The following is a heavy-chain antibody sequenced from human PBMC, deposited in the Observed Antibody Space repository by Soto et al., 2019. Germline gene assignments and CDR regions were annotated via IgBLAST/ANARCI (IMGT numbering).Heavy chain of an antibody. Sequence: QVQLVQSGGEVKKPGASVKVSCKASGYTFTSYGISWVRQAPGQGLEWMGWISGYNGKTNYAQKVKDRVTMTTDTCTSTVYMELRSLRSDDTAVYYCAREGDVPYDSDGMDVWGQGTTVTVSS. CDR3: AREGDVPYDSDGMDV. J-gene: IGHJ6*02. V-gene: IGHV1-18*01. CDR1: GYTFTSYG. D-gene: IGHD2-21*02. CDR2: ISGYNGKT.